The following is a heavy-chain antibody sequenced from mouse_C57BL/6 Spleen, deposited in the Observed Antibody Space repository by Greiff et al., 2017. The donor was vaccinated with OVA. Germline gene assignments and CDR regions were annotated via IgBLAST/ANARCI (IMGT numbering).Heavy chain of an antibody. CDR3: ERWHYGNDYYAMDY. J-gene: IGHJ4*01. CDR1: GYTFTSYW. Sequence: VQLQQPGAELVMPGASVKLSCKASGYTFTSYWMHWVKQRPGQGLEWIGEIDPSDSYTNYNQEFKGKSTLTVDKSSSTAYMQLSSLTSEDSDVYYFERWHYGNDYYAMDYWGQGTSVTVSS. V-gene: IGHV1-69*01. CDR2: IDPSDSYT. D-gene: IGHD2-1*01.